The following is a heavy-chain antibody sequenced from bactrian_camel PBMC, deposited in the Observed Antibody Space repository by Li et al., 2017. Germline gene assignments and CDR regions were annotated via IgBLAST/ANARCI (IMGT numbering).Heavy chain of an antibody. CDR1: GFTFTSVV. Sequence: VQLVESGGVLQQPGGSLRLSCEAFGFTFTSVVMGWVRQAPGKEREGVARIYTGSGNTYYADSVKGRFTISQDNAKNTVYLQMNSLKPEDTAMNYRAARGPYCYTKLSVADFTYWGQGTQVTVS. J-gene: IGHJ6*01. CDR2: IYTGSGNT. D-gene: IGHD2*01. V-gene: IGHV3S40*01. CDR3: AARGPYCYTKLSVADFTY.